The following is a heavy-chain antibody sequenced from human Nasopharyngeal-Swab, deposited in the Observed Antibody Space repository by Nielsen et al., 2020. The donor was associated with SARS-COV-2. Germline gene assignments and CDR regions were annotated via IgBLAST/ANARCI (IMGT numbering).Heavy chain of an antibody. CDR3: ASRTSLFYDSSGYYGNWFDP. V-gene: IGHV4-39*01. CDR2: IYYSGST. Sequence: SETLSLTCTVSGGSISSSSYYWGWIRQPPGNGLEWIGGIYYSGSTYYNPSLKSLVTISVDTSKNQFSLKLSSVTSAVTAVYYCASRTSLFYDSSGYYGNWFDPSGQGTLVTVSS. D-gene: IGHD3-22*01. J-gene: IGHJ5*02. CDR1: GGSISSSSYY.